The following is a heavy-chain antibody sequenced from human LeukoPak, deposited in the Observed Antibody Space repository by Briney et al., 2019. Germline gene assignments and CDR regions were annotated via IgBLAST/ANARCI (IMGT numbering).Heavy chain of an antibody. D-gene: IGHD3-10*01. CDR1: GYTFTSYA. V-gene: IGHV7-4-1*02. Sequence: GASVKVSCKASGYTFTSYAMNWVRQAPGQGLEWMGWINTNTGNPTYAQGFTGRFVFSLDTSVSTAYLQISSLKAEDTAVYYCARDYGSGNINWFDPWGQGTLVTVSS. J-gene: IGHJ5*02. CDR3: ARDYGSGNINWFDP. CDR2: INTNTGNP.